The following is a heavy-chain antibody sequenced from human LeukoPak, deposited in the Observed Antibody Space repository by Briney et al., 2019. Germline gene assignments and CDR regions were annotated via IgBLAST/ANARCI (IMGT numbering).Heavy chain of an antibody. V-gene: IGHV4-4*07. CDR1: GGSNSSYY. CDR3: ARANRYNWNYAFWFDP. Sequence: PSETLSLTCTVSGGSNSSYYWSWIRQPAGKGLEWIGRIYTSGSTNYNPSLKSRVTMSVDTSKNQFSLRLSSVTAADTAVYYCARANRYNWNYAFWFDPWGQGTLVTVSS. CDR2: IYTSGST. J-gene: IGHJ5*02. D-gene: IGHD1-7*01.